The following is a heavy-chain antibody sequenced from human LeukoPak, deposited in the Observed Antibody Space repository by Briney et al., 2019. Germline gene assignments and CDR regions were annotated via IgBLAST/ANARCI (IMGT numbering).Heavy chain of an antibody. CDR2: IIPIFGTA. J-gene: IGHJ1*01. V-gene: IGHV1-69*01. CDR3: ARVPLSDASGHYYPH. D-gene: IGHD3-22*01. CDR1: GGTFSSYA. Sequence: GASVKVSCKASGGTFSSYAISWVRQAPGQGLEWMGGIIPIFGTANYAQKFQGRVTITADESTSTAYMELSSLSSEDTAVYYCARVPLSDASGHYYPHWGQGTLVTVSS.